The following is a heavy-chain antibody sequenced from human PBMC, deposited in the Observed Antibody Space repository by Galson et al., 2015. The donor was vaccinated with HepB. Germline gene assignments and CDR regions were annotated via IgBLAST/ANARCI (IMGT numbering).Heavy chain of an antibody. Sequence: SLRLSCAASGFTFTNFAMSWVRLAPGKGLEWVSAISSSGTSTYYADSVQGRFTISRDNSKNTQYVQMNSLRVEDTTTYYCAKGGYSSGWHPWGVGVDVWGQGTTVTVSS. CDR1: GFTFTNFA. CDR2: ISSSGTST. CDR3: AKGGYSSGWHPWGVGVDV. V-gene: IGHV3-23*01. J-gene: IGHJ6*02. D-gene: IGHD6-19*01.